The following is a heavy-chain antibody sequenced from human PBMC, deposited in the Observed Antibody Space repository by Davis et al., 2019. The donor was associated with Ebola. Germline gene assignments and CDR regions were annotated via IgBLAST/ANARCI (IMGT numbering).Heavy chain of an antibody. CDR2: INHSGST. CDR3: ARVGVDIVATIYYYYYGMDV. D-gene: IGHD5-12*01. J-gene: IGHJ6*02. Sequence: MPSETLSLTCAVYGGSFSGYYWSWIRQPPGKGLEWIGEINHSGSTNYNPSLKSRVTILVDTSKNQFSLKLSSVTAADTAVYYCARVGVDIVATIYYYYYGMDVWGQGTTVTVSS. V-gene: IGHV4-34*01. CDR1: GGSFSGYY.